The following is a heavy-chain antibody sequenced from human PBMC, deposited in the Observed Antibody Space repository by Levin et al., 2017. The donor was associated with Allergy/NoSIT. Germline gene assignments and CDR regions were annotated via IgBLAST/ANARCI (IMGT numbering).Heavy chain of an antibody. CDR1: GFSLSTSGVG. J-gene: IGHJ5*02. D-gene: IGHD5-24*01. Sequence: SQTLSLTCTFSGFSLSTSGVGVGWIRQPPGKALEWLALIYWDDDKRYSPSLKSRLTITKDTSKNQVVLTMTNMDPVDTATYYCAHSRRDGYNRLWFDPWGQGTLVTVSS. CDR3: AHSRRDGYNRLWFDP. CDR2: IYWDDDK. V-gene: IGHV2-5*02.